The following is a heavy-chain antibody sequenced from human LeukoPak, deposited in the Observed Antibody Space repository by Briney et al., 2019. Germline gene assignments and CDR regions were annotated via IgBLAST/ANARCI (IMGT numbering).Heavy chain of an antibody. CDR3: ARDLYSSSWSTEYNWFDP. D-gene: IGHD6-13*01. Sequence: ASVKVSCKASGYTFTGYYMHWVRQAPGQGLEWMGWINPNSGGTNYAQEFQGRVTMTRDTSISTAYMELSRLRSGDTAVYYCARDLYSSSWSTEYNWFDPWGQGTLVTVSS. V-gene: IGHV1-2*02. CDR1: GYTFTGYY. J-gene: IGHJ5*02. CDR2: INPNSGGT.